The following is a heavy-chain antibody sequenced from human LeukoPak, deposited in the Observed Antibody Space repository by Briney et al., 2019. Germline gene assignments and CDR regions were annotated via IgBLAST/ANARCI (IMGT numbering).Heavy chain of an antibody. Sequence: SETPSLTCTVSGGSISSSSYYWGWIRQPPGKGLEWIGSIYYSGSTYYNPSLKSRVTISVDTSKNQFSLKLSSVTAADTAVYYCATYCSSTSCYTKDNWGQGTLVTVPS. D-gene: IGHD2-2*02. V-gene: IGHV4-39*05. J-gene: IGHJ4*02. CDR1: GGSISSSSYY. CDR2: IYYSGST. CDR3: ATYCSSTSCYTKDN.